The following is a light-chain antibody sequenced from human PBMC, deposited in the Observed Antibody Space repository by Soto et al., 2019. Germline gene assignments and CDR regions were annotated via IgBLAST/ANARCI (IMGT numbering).Light chain of an antibody. Sequence: EIELTQSPATLSSFPGDRVTLSCRASQYINTRLAWYQHRPGQAPRLLIYQTSIRAAGIPARFSGSGSGTEFTLTISSLQSEDFAVYYCQQYNHWPLMFGQGTKVDIK. V-gene: IGKV3D-15*01. CDR3: QQYNHWPLM. J-gene: IGKJ1*01. CDR1: QYINTR. CDR2: QTS.